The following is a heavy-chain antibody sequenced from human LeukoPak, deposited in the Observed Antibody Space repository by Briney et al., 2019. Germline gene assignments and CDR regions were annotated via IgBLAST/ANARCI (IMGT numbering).Heavy chain of an antibody. CDR3: ARVSPPSLYYVDYDY. V-gene: IGHV4-59*01. CDR1: GGSISSYY. J-gene: IGHJ4*02. CDR2: IYYSGST. Sequence: SETLSLTCTVSGGSISSYYWSWIRQPPGKGLELIGYIYYSGSTNYNPSLKSRVTISVDTSKNQFSLKLSSVTAADTAVYYCARVSPPSLYYVDYDYWGQGTLVTVSS. D-gene: IGHD4-17*01.